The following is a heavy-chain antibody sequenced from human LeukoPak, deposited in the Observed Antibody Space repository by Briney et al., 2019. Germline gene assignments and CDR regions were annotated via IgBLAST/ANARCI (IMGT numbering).Heavy chain of an antibody. D-gene: IGHD3-22*01. J-gene: IGHJ5*02. CDR1: GYRFSNYW. CDR3: ARLTDYYDSSGYYRNYNWFDP. Sequence: GESLQISCKGSGYRFSNYWIAWVRQMPGKGLEWMGIIFPGDTDTKYSPSFQGQVTISADKSINTAYLQWSSLTASDTAIYYCARLTDYYDSSGYYRNYNWFDPWGQGTLVTVSS. V-gene: IGHV5-51*01. CDR2: IFPGDTDT.